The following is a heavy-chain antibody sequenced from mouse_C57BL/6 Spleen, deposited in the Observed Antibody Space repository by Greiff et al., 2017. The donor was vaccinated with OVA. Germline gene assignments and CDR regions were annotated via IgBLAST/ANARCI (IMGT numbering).Heavy chain of an antibody. Sequence: VQLLQPGTELVKPGASVKLSCKASGYTFTSYWMHWVKQRPGQGLEWIGNINPSNGGTNYNEKFKSKATLTVDKSTSTAYMQLSSLTSEDSTVYYCARERRGDYFDYWGQGTTLTVSS. J-gene: IGHJ2*01. CDR2: INPSNGGT. CDR3: ARERRGDYFDY. CDR1: GYTFTSYW. V-gene: IGHV1-53*01.